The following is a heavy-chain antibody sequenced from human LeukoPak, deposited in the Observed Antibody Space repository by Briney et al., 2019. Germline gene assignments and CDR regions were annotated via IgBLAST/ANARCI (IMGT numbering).Heavy chain of an antibody. CDR2: IYSGGST. CDR1: GFTISSNY. J-gene: IGHJ4*02. V-gene: IGHV3-53*01. Sequence: PGGSLRLSCAASGFTISSNYMSWVRLAPGKDLEWVSVIYSGGSTYYAASVKGRFTISRDTSKNTVYLQMNSLRAEDTAVYYCARTTNWGSPDYWGQGTLVTVSS. CDR3: ARTTNWGSPDY. D-gene: IGHD7-27*01.